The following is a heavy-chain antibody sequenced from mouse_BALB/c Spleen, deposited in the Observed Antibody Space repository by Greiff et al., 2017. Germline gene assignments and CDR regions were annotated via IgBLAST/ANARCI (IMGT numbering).Heavy chain of an antibody. D-gene: IGHD1-1*01. CDR3: ARTETVYAMDY. CDR2: ISNGGGST. J-gene: IGHJ4*01. CDR1: GFTFSSYT. Sequence: EVMLVESGGGLVQPGGSLKLSCAASGFTFSSYTMSWVRQTPEKRLEWVAYISNGGGSTYYPDTVKGRFTISRDNAKNTLYLEMSSLRSEDTAMYYCARTETVYAMDYWGQGTSVTVSS. V-gene: IGHV5-12-2*01.